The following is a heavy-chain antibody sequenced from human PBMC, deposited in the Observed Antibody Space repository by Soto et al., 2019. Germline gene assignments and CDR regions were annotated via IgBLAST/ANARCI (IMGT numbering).Heavy chain of an antibody. Sequence: EVQLLESGGGLVQPGGSLRLSCAASGFSISSNAMYWVRQAPGKVLEWVSAISDRGDTTHYADSVKGRFTISRDTTKNTLYLQLNTLRADDTAVYYGAKDKPGTTSFDYWGQGTLVTFSS. V-gene: IGHV3-23*01. CDR1: GFSISSNA. D-gene: IGHD1-1*01. CDR2: ISDRGDTT. CDR3: AKDKPGTTSFDY. J-gene: IGHJ4*02.